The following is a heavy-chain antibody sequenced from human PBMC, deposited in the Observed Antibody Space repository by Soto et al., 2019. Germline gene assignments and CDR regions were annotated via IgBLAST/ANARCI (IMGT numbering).Heavy chain of an antibody. CDR3: ARGRGLRPVDYYYMDV. J-gene: IGHJ6*03. CDR2: INHSGST. V-gene: IGHV4-34*01. CDR1: GGSFSGYY. D-gene: IGHD4-17*01. Sequence: PSETLSLTCAVYGGSFSGYYWSWIRQPPGKGLEWIGEINHSGSTNYNPSLKSRVTISVDTSKNQFSLKLSSVTAADTAVYYCARGRGLRPVDYYYMDVWGKGTTVTVSS.